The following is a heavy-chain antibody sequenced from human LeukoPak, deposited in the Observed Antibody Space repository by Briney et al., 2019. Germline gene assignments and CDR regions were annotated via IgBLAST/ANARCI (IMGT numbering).Heavy chain of an antibody. Sequence: PSETLSLTCTVSGGSISSYYWSWIRQPPGKGLEWIGYIHYSGSTHYNPSLKSRVTISVDTSKNQVSLKLSSVTAADTAVYYCARLHRTTVTSGPYFDYWGQGTLVTVSS. CDR1: GGSISSYY. CDR3: ARLHRTTVTSGPYFDY. D-gene: IGHD4-17*01. CDR2: IHYSGST. V-gene: IGHV4-59*08. J-gene: IGHJ4*02.